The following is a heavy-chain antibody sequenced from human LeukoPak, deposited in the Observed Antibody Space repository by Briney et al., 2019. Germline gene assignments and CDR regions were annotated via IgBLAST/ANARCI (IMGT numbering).Heavy chain of an antibody. CDR1: GGTFSSYA. V-gene: IGHV1-69*13. J-gene: IGHJ6*03. CDR3: ARGSRYYDILTGPRAYYYYYMDA. CDR2: IIPIFGTA. D-gene: IGHD3-9*01. Sequence: SVKVSCKASGGTFSSYAISWVRQAPGQGLEWMGGIIPIFGTANYAQKFQGRVTITADESTSTAHMELSSLRSEDTAVYYCARGSRYYDILTGPRAYYYYYMDAWGKGTTVTISS.